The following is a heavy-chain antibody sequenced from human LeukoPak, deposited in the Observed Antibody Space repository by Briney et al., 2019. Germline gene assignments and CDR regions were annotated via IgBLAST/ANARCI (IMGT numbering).Heavy chain of an antibody. CDR1: GGTFSSYA. CDR2: IIPILGIA. Sequence: GSSAKVSCKASGGTFSSYAISWVRQAPGQGLEWMGRIIPILGIANYAQKFQGRVTITADKSTSTAYMELSSLRSEDTAVYYCARDSQYYDSSGYTDYWGQGTLVTVSS. J-gene: IGHJ4*02. V-gene: IGHV1-69*04. D-gene: IGHD3-22*01. CDR3: ARDSQYYDSSGYTDY.